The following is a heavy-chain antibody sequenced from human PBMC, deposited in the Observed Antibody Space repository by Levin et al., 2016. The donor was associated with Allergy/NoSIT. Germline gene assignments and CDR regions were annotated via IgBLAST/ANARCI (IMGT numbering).Heavy chain of an antibody. D-gene: IGHD3-3*01. CDR2: INHSGST. J-gene: IGHJ4*02. V-gene: IGHV4-34*01. CDR3: ARGFFLEPPWD. Sequence: SQTLSLTCAVYGGSFSGYYWSWIRQPPGKGLEWIGEINHSGSTNYNPSLKSRVTISVDTSKNQFSLKLSSVTAADTAVYYCARGFFLEPPWDWGQGTLVTVSS. CDR1: GGSFSGYY.